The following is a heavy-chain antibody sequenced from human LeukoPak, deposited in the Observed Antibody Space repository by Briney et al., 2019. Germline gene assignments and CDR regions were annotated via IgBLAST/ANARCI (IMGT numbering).Heavy chain of an antibody. Sequence: PGGSLRLSCAASGFTFSSYWMHGVRQARGKGLVWVSRTNSDGRTTRYAGSAKGRFTISRDNAKKTLYLQVNSLRAEDTAVYYCARGIRWLDYWGQGSLVTVSS. V-gene: IGHV3-74*01. CDR1: GFTFSSYW. CDR2: TNSDGRTT. J-gene: IGHJ4*02. D-gene: IGHD4-23*01. CDR3: ARGIRWLDY.